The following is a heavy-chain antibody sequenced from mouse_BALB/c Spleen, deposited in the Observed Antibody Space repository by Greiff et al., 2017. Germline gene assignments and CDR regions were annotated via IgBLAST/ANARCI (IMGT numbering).Heavy chain of an antibody. CDR3: AKLRLRDYYAMDY. CDR2: ISSGGST. J-gene: IGHJ4*01. V-gene: IGHV5-6-5*01. D-gene: IGHD1-2*01. CDR1: GFTFSSYA. Sequence: DVQLVESGGGLVKPGGSLKLSCAASGFTFSSYAMSWVRQTPEKRLEWVASISSGGSTYYPDGVKGRFTISRDNARNILYLQMSSLRSEDTAMYYCAKLRLRDYYAMDYWGQGTSVTVSS.